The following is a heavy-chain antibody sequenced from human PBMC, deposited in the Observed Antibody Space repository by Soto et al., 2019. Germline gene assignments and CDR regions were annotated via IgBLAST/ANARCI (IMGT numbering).Heavy chain of an antibody. CDR1: GFSLRTSGVG. V-gene: IGHV2-5*01. J-gene: IGHJ4*02. CDR3: VHSPFYDHYGYPDY. CDR2: IYWNDDK. D-gene: IGHD5-18*01. Sequence: QITLKESGPTLVKPTQTLTLTCTCSGFSLRTSGVGVAWIRQPPGKALEWLALIYWNDDKRYSPSLKSRLTITKDTSNNDVGLTMTNIDPVDTLTYYCVHSPFYDHYGYPDYWGQGTLVTVSS.